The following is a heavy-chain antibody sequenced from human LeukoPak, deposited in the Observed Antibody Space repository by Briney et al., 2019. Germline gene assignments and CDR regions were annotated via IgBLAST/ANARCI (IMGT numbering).Heavy chain of an antibody. CDR1: GGTFSSYA. D-gene: IGHD6-13*01. V-gene: IGHV1-18*01. CDR2: ISAYNGNT. CDR3: ARDGPGIAAAGEYYYGMDV. Sequence: ASVKVSCKASGGTFSSYAISWVRQAPGQGLEWMGWISAYNGNTNYAQKLQGRVTMTTDTSTSTAYMELRSLRSDDTAVYYCARDGPGIAAAGEYYYGMDVWGQGTTVTVSS. J-gene: IGHJ6*02.